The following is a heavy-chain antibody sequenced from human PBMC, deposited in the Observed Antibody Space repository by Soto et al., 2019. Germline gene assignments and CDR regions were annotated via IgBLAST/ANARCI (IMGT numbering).Heavy chain of an antibody. D-gene: IGHD3-16*01. CDR3: AMSDMGEAPALVV. CDR1: GYTFTNYY. CDR2: INPSGGGP. V-gene: IGHV1-46*03. J-gene: IGHJ3*01. Sequence: QVQLMQSGAEVKQPGASVKVSCKASGYTFTNYYMHWVRQVPGQGLEWMGIINPSGGGPAHAQNLRGNLPTTSDTSPSTFYRVLKSLSPEDAAVFFCAMSDMGEAPALVVGAKGTRVPLPS.